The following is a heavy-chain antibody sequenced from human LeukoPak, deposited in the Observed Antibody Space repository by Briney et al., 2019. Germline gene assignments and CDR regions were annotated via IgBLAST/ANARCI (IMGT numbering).Heavy chain of an antibody. CDR1: GGSITNNNYN. CDR2: IYYSKNT. CDR3: VSPRGFSYGYFDY. V-gene: IGHV4-39*01. J-gene: IGHJ4*02. D-gene: IGHD5-18*01. Sequence: SETLSLTCTVSGGSITNNNYNWDWIRQPPGKGLEWIGSIYYSKNTYYNPSLKSRVTISADTSKNQFSLTLGSVSATDTAVYYCVSPRGFSYGYFDYWGQGTLVTVSS.